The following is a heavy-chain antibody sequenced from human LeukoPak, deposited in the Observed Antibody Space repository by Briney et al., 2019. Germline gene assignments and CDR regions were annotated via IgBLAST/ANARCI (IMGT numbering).Heavy chain of an antibody. CDR3: AKSDATMIVVVINYFDY. J-gene: IGHJ4*02. D-gene: IGHD3-22*01. Sequence: GGSLRLSCAASGFTFSSYAMSWVRQAPGKGLEWVSAISGSGGSTYYADSVKRRFTISRDNSKNTLYLQMNSLRAEDTAVYYCAKSDATMIVVVINYFDYWGQGTLVTVSS. CDR2: ISGSGGST. V-gene: IGHV3-23*01. CDR1: GFTFSSYA.